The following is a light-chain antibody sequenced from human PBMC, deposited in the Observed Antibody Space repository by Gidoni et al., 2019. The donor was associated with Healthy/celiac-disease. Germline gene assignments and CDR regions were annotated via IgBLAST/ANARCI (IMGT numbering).Light chain of an antibody. J-gene: IGKJ4*01. V-gene: IGKV1-39*01. CDR3: QHSYSTPFT. Sequence: DIQTTQSPSSLSASVGDRVTITCRASQSISNYLNWYQQKPGKAPKLLIYAASSFQSGVPSSFSGSGSTTDFTLTISSLQPEDFVTYYCQHSYSTPFTFGGGTKVEIK. CDR2: AAS. CDR1: QSISNY.